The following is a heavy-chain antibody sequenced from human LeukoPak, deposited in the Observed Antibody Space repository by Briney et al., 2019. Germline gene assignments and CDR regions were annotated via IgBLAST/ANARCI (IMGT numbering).Heavy chain of an antibody. CDR2: ISAYNGNT. CDR1: GYTFTGYY. V-gene: IGHV1-18*04. Sequence: ASVKVSCKPSGYTFTGYYMHWVRQAPGQGLEWMGWISAYNGNTNYAQKLQGRVTMTTDTSTSTAYMELRSLRSDDTAVYYCARAAAGTTGDWFDPWGQGTLVTVSS. J-gene: IGHJ5*02. D-gene: IGHD6-13*01. CDR3: ARAAAGTTGDWFDP.